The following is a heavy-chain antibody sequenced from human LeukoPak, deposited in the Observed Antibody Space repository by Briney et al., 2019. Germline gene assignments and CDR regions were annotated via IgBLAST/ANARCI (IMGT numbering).Heavy chain of an antibody. CDR3: ARGERIVVVPAAMFYSLDY. D-gene: IGHD2-2*01. CDR1: GYTFTSYG. CDR2: ISAYNGNT. V-gene: IGHV1-18*01. J-gene: IGHJ4*02. Sequence: ASVKVSCKASGYTFTSYGISWVRQAPGQGLEWMGWISAYNGNTNYAQKLQGRVTMTTDTSTSTAYMELRSLRSDDTAVYYCARGERIVVVPAAMFYSLDYWGQGTLVTVSS.